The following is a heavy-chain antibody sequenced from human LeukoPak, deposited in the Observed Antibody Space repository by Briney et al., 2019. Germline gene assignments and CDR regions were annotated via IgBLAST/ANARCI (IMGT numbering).Heavy chain of an antibody. CDR1: GGSFSGYY. V-gene: IGHV4-34*01. CDR2: INHSGST. CDR3: ARGAYNYGSGSYVFDY. D-gene: IGHD3-10*01. J-gene: IGHJ4*02. Sequence: SETLSLTCAVYGGSFSGYYWSWIRQPPGKGLEWIGEINHSGSTNYNPSLKSRVTISVDTSKNQFSLKLSSVTAADTAVYYCARGAYNYGSGSYVFDYWGQGTLVTVSS.